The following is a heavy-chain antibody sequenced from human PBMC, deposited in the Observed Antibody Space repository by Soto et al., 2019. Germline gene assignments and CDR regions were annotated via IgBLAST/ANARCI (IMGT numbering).Heavy chain of an antibody. CDR2: ISYDGSNK. CDR1: GFTFSSYG. J-gene: IGHJ6*02. V-gene: IGHV3-30*18. Sequence: PGGSLRLSCAASGFTFSSYGMHWVRQAPGKGLEWVAVISYDGSNKYYADSVKGRFTISRDNSKNTLYLQMNSLRAEDTAVYYCAKDRAGQLPYYYYYGMDVWGQGTTVTVSS. CDR3: AKDRAGQLPYYYYYGMDV. D-gene: IGHD5-18*01.